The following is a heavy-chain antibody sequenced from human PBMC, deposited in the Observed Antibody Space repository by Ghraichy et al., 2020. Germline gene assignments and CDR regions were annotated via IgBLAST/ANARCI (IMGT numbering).Heavy chain of an antibody. V-gene: IGHV2-70*04. CDR2: IDWDDDI. CDR3: AWMREDSSGLFDY. D-gene: IGHD3-22*01. J-gene: IGHJ4*02. CDR1: GFSLSTSGMR. Sequence: PTLVKPTQTLTLTCTFSGFSLSTSGMRVNWIRQPPGKALEWLARIDWDDDIFYSTSLKTRLTISKDTSKNQVFLTMTNMDPVDTATYYCAWMREDSSGLFDYWGPGTLVTVSS.